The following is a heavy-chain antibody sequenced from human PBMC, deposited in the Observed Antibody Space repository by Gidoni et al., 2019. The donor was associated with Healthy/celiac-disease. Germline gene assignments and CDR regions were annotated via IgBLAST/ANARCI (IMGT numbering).Heavy chain of an antibody. CDR1: GGSFSGYY. J-gene: IGHJ5*02. CDR3: ARGQQLSNWFDP. V-gene: IGHV4-34*01. D-gene: IGHD6-13*01. CDR2: INHSGST. Sequence: QVQLQQWGAGRLKPSETLSLTCAVYGGSFSGYYWSWIRQPPGKGLEWMGEINHSGSTNYNPSLKSRVTISVDTSKNQFSLKLSSVTAADTAVYYCARGQQLSNWFDPWGQGTLVTVSS.